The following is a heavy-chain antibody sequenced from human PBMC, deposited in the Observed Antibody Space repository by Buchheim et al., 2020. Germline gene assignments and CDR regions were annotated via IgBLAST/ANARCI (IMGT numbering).Heavy chain of an antibody. J-gene: IGHJ5*02. D-gene: IGHD3-22*01. Sequence: QVQLVQSGAEVKKPGASVKVSCKASGYTFTSYAMHWVRQAPGQRLEWMGWINAGNGNTKYSQKFQGRVTITRDTSARTAYMELSSLRSEDTAVYYCARAPTYYYDSSGYYHNWFDPWGQGTL. CDR2: INAGNGNT. CDR3: ARAPTYYYDSSGYYHNWFDP. CDR1: GYTFTSYA. V-gene: IGHV1-3*01.